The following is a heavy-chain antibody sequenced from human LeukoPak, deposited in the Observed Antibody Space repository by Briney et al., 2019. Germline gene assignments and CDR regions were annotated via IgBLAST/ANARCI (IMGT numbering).Heavy chain of an antibody. D-gene: IGHD3-9*01. CDR2: IYHSGST. CDR3: ARGRNWLSVGDAFDI. V-gene: IGHV4-30-2*01. CDR1: GGSISSGGYS. J-gene: IGHJ3*02. Sequence: SETLSLTCAVSGGSISSGGYSWSWIRQPPGKGLEWIGYIYHSGSTYYNPSLKSRVTISVDRSKNQFSLKLSSVTAADTAVYYCARGRNWLSVGDAFDIWGQGTMVTVSS.